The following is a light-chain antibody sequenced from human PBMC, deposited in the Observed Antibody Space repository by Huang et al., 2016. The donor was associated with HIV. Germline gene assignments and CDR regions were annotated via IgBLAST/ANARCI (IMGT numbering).Light chain of an antibody. CDR2: GAS. V-gene: IGKV3-15*01. Sequence: EIVMTQSPATLSVSPGERATLSCRASQSVSSNLAWYQQKPGQAPRLLIYGASTRATGVPARFSGSGSWTEFTLTISSLQSEDFAVYYCQQCNNWPRTFGQGTKVECK. J-gene: IGKJ1*01. CDR1: QSVSSN. CDR3: QQCNNWPRT.